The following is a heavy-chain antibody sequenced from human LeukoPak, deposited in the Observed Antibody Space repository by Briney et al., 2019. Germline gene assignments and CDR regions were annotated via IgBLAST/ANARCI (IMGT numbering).Heavy chain of an antibody. D-gene: IGHD5-18*01. Sequence: SETLSLTCTVSGGSISSSSYYWGRIRQPPGKGLEWIGSIYYSGSTYYNPSLKSRVTISVDTSKNQFSLKLSSVTAADTAVYYCARHYVLRGYSYARWDWFDPWGQGTLVTVSS. J-gene: IGHJ5*02. CDR3: ARHYVLRGYSYARWDWFDP. CDR2: IYYSGST. CDR1: GGSISSSSYY. V-gene: IGHV4-39*01.